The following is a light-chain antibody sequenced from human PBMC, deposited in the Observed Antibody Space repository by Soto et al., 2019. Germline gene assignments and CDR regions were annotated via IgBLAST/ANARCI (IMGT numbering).Light chain of an antibody. J-gene: IGLJ1*01. Sequence: QSALTQPRSVSGSPGQSVTISCTGTSSDVGGYNYVSWYQQHPGKAPKLMIYDVSKRPSGVPDRFSGSKSGNTASLTISGLQPEDEADYYCSSYTTSNTRQIVFGTGTKLTVL. CDR3: SSYTTSNTRQIV. CDR1: SSDVGGYNY. V-gene: IGLV2-11*01. CDR2: DVS.